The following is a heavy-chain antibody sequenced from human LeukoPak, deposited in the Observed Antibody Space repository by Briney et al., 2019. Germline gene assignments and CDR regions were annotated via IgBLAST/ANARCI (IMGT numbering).Heavy chain of an antibody. CDR2: ISGDGSST. CDR1: GFTFSSYD. J-gene: IGHJ4*02. D-gene: IGHD3-3*01. V-gene: IGHV3-23*01. CDR3: AKDLTIFGVVTYPLDY. Sequence: GGSLRLSCAASGFTFSSYDMSWVRQAPGKGLEWVSGISGDGSSTYYADSVKGRFTISRDNSKNTLYLQMNSLRAEDTAVYYCAKDLTIFGVVTYPLDYWGQGTLVTVSS.